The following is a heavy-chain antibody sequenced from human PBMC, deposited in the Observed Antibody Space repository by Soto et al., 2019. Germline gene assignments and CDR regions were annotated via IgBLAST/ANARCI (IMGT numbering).Heavy chain of an antibody. CDR1: GDSVSSKSVA. D-gene: IGHD1-26*01. J-gene: IGHJ6*02. V-gene: IGHV6-1*01. CDR3: ARLGHVAGLDV. Sequence: SQTLSLPCAISGDSVSSKSVAWNWIRQSPSRGLEWLGRTYYRSKWYFDYGVSVRSRITINPDTSKNQFSLQLNSLTPEDTAIYYCARLGHVAGLDVWGQGTTVTVSS. CDR2: TYYRSKWYF.